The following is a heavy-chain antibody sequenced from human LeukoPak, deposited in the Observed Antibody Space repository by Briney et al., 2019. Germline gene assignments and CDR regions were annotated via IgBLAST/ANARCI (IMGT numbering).Heavy chain of an antibody. CDR3: ARQGDGYNTYYYYYYMDV. V-gene: IGHV4-39*01. CDR2: IYYSGST. D-gene: IGHD5-24*01. CDR1: GGSIRSSSYY. J-gene: IGHJ6*03. Sequence: PSETLSLTCTVSGGSIRSSSYYWGWIRQPPGKGLEWIGSIYYSGSTYYNPSLKGRVTISVDTSKNQFALKLSSVTAADTAVYYGARQGDGYNTYYYYYYMDVWGKGTTVTVSS.